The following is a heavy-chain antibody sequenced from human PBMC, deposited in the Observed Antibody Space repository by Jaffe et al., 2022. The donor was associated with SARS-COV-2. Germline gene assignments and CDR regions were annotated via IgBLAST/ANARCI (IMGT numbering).Heavy chain of an antibody. D-gene: IGHD3-16*02. V-gene: IGHV3-48*02. Sequence: EVQLVESGGGLVQPGGSLRLSCAASGFTFSSYSMNWVRQAPGKGLEWVSYISSSSSTIYYADSVKGRFTISRDNAKNSLYLQMNSLRDEDTAVYYCARSRSYDYVWGSYRRPDGLFDYWGQGTLVTVSS. CDR3: ARSRSYDYVWGSYRRPDGLFDY. CDR2: ISSSSSTI. CDR1: GFTFSSYS. J-gene: IGHJ4*02.